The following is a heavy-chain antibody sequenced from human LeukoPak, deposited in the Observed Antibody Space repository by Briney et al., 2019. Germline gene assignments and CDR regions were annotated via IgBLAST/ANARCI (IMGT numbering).Heavy chain of an antibody. CDR1: RFTFSSQW. Sequence: GGSLRLSCAASRFTFSSQWMHWVRQAPGKGLVWVSRIESNGNTKMYADSVRGRFTISRDNAKNTLYLQMNSLRAEDTAVYYCAREHRGAGATVDYWGQGILVTVSS. J-gene: IGHJ4*02. CDR2: IESNGNTK. D-gene: IGHD1-26*01. V-gene: IGHV3-74*03. CDR3: AREHRGAGATVDY.